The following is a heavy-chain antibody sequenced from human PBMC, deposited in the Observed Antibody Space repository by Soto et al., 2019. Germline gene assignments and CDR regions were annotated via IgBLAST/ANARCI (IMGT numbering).Heavy chain of an antibody. CDR2: ISGSGGST. CDR3: AKDLAHYDFWSGYDHGLFDY. D-gene: IGHD3-3*01. Sequence: GGSLRLSCAASGFTFSSYAMSWVRQAPGKGLEWVSAISGSGGSTYYADSVKGRFTISRDNSKNTLYLQMNSLRAEDTAVYYCAKDLAHYDFWSGYDHGLFDYWGQGTLVTVSS. J-gene: IGHJ4*02. V-gene: IGHV3-23*01. CDR1: GFTFSSYA.